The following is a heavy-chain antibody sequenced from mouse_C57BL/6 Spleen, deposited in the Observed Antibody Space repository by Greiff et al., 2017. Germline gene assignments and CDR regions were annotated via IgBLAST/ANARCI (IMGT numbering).Heavy chain of an antibody. D-gene: IGHD3-2*02. CDR3: ASDSSGYNAMDY. CDR2: ISSGSSTI. J-gene: IGHJ4*01. V-gene: IGHV5-17*01. Sequence: EVKLMESGGGLVKPGGSLKLSCAASGFTFSDYGMHWVRQAPEKGLEWVAYISSGSSTIYYADTVKGRFTIARDNAKNTLFLQMTSLRSEDTAMYYCASDSSGYNAMDYWGQGTSVTVSS. CDR1: GFTFSDYG.